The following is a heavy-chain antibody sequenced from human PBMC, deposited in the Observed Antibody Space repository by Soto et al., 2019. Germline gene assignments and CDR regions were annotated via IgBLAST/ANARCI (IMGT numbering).Heavy chain of an antibody. Sequence: QVQLQESGPGLVKPSETLSLTCIVAGGSISSYYWSWIRQPPGKGLELIGYIYYSGSTKYNPSLRRRVTISVDTSKNHFSLKLSSVTAADTAVYFCARAPPSIAAAAYDAFDIWGQVTMVTVSS. V-gene: IGHV4-59*01. CDR2: IYYSGST. D-gene: IGHD6-13*01. CDR1: GGSISSYY. J-gene: IGHJ3*02. CDR3: ARAPPSIAAAAYDAFDI.